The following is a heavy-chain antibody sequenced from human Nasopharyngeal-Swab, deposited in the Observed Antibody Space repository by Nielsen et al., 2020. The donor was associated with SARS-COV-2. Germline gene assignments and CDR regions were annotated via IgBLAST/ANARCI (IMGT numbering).Heavy chain of an antibody. J-gene: IGHJ4*02. Sequence: RQMPGKGLEWIAYIYYSGSTYYNPSLKSRVTISVDTSKNQFSLKLSSVTAADTAVYYCARIAAAGIFDYWGQGTLVTVSS. CDR2: IYYSGST. D-gene: IGHD6-13*01. V-gene: IGHV4-31*02. CDR3: ARIAAAGIFDY.